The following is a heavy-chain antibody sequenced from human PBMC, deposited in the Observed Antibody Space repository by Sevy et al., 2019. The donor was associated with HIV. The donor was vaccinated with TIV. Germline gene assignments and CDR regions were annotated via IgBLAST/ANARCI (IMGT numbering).Heavy chain of an antibody. CDR3: AKDLGLYYDILTGSDY. V-gene: IGHV3-23*01. J-gene: IGHJ4*02. CDR2: ISGSGGST. CDR1: GFTFSSYA. Sequence: GGSLRLSCAASGFTFSSYAMSWVRQAPGKGLEWVSAISGSGGSTYYEDSVKGRFTIARDNSKNTLYLQMNSLRAEDTAVYYCAKDLGLYYDILTGSDYWGQGTLVTVSS. D-gene: IGHD3-9*01.